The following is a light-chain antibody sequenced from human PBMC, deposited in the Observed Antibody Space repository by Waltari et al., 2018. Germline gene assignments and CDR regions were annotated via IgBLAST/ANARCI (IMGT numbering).Light chain of an antibody. V-gene: IGKV4-1*01. J-gene: IGKJ3*01. Sequence: DIVMTQSPDSLTVSLVERATINCKSTQCVIYDSNNRNILAWFQQKPGQPPKLLIYWASTRQSGVPERFSGSWSGTDFTLTISSLQAEDVAVYYCQQYYNSPPGFTFGPGTKVDIK. CDR2: WAS. CDR1: QCVIYDSNNRNI. CDR3: QQYYNSPPGFT.